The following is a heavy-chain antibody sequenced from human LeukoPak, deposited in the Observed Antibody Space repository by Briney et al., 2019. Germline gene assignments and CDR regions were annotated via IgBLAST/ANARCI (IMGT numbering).Heavy chain of an antibody. J-gene: IGHJ5*02. CDR3: ARDSSGYYS. V-gene: IGHV3-7*01. CDR2: IKEDGSAK. D-gene: IGHD3-22*01. Sequence: GGSLRLSCAASGFTFSTYWMSWVRQAPGKGLEWVANIKEDGSAKYHVDSVKGRFTISRDNAKNSLYLQMNSLRAEDTAVYYCARDSSGYYSWGQGTLVTVSS. CDR1: GFTFSTYW.